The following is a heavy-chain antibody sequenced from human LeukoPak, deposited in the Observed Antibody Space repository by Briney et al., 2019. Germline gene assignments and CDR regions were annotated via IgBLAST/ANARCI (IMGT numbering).Heavy chain of an antibody. V-gene: IGHV3-30*03. CDR1: RFTFSDYG. D-gene: IGHD3-22*01. J-gene: IGHJ4*02. Sequence: GGSLRLSCTASRFTFSDYGMHRVRQAPGKGLEWVAFISYDGSNNYYADSVKGRFTISRDNSKNTLYLQMNSLRAEDTAVYYCARVAPDYYDPGDYWGQGTLVTVSS. CDR2: ISYDGSNN. CDR3: ARVAPDYYDPGDY.